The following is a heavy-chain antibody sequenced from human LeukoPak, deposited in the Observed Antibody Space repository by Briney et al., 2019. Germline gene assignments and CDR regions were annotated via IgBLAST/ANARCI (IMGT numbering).Heavy chain of an antibody. J-gene: IGHJ4*02. CDR3: ARDWNRYAY. CDR2: TYYRGTT. Sequence: PSETLSLTCTVSGGSISSTSYYWGWIRQPPGKGLEWIGSTYYRGTTYYNPSLKSRVTISVDTSKNQFSLQLSSVTAADTAVDYCARDWNRYAYWGQGTLVTVSS. D-gene: IGHD1-1*01. CDR1: GGSISSTSYY. V-gene: IGHV4-39*07.